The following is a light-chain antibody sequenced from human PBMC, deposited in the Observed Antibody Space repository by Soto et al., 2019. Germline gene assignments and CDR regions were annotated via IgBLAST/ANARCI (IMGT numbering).Light chain of an antibody. CDR1: QSVLYSSNNKNY. CDR2: WAS. Sequence: DIVMTQSPDSLTVSLGERATINCKSSQSVLYSSNNKNYLAWYQQKPGQPPKLLIYWASTRESGVPDRFSGSGSGTDFTLTISSPQDEDVSVYYCQQYYSTPPTFGQGTKVEIK. V-gene: IGKV4-1*01. CDR3: QQYYSTPPT. J-gene: IGKJ1*01.